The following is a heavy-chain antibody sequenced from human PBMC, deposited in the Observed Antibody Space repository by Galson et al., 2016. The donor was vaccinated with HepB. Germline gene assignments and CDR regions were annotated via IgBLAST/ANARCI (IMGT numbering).Heavy chain of an antibody. Sequence: SETLSLTCAVSGGSISSSNWWSWVRQPPGKGLEWIGEIYHSGGTNYNPSLKSRVTISVDKANNVFSLKLTSVTAADTAVYYCARDLWRAGQDAYDVWGQGTMVTVSS. CDR2: IYHSGGT. V-gene: IGHV4-4*02. CDR3: ARDLWRAGQDAYDV. J-gene: IGHJ3*01. CDR1: GGSISSSNW. D-gene: IGHD6-19*01.